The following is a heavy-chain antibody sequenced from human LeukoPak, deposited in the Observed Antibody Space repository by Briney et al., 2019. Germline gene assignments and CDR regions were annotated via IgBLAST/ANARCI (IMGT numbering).Heavy chain of an antibody. V-gene: IGHV1-8*03. Sequence: ASLKVSCKTSGYTFTHYVISWVRQAPGQGLEWMGRISPYNVNTKYAQKFHGRVTITRNTSISTAYMELSSLRSEDTAVYYCARGLRGSYSLFDYWGQGTLVTVSS. CDR2: ISPYNVNT. D-gene: IGHD1-26*01. CDR1: GYTFTHYV. CDR3: ARGLRGSYSLFDY. J-gene: IGHJ4*02.